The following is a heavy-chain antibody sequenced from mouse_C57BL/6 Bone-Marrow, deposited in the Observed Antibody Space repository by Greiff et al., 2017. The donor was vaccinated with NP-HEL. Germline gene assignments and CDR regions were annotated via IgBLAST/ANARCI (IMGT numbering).Heavy chain of an antibody. CDR3: AREGGLRRGDFDY. CDR2: IYPGSGNT. Sequence: QVQLQQSGAELVRPGASVKLSCKASGYTFTDYYINWVKQRPGQGLEWIARIYPGSGNTYYNEKFKGKATLTAEKSSSTAYMQLSSLTSEDSAVDFCAREGGLRRGDFDYWGQGTTLTVSS. V-gene: IGHV1-76*01. D-gene: IGHD2-4*01. J-gene: IGHJ2*01. CDR1: GYTFTDYY.